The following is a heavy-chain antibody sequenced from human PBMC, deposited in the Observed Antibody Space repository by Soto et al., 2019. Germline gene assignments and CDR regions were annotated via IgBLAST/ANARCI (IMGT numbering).Heavy chain of an antibody. CDR2: INHSGST. V-gene: IGHV4-34*01. CDR1: GGSFSGYY. J-gene: IGHJ4*02. CDR3: ASGDSSSVFDS. D-gene: IGHD6-13*01. Sequence: QVQLQQWGAGLLKPSETLSLTCAVYGGSFSGYYWSWIRQPPGKGLEWIGEINHSGSTNYNPSLKIRVTISVYTANNQFSLKLSSVTASDTAVYYWASGDSSSVFDSWGQGPLVTVAS.